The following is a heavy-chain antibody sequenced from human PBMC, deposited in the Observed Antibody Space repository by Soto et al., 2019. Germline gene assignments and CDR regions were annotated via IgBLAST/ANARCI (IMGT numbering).Heavy chain of an antibody. CDR2: IFDTGKT. Sequence: QLQLVESGSGLVGPSQALSLSCNVSGGSLSSGGWSWAWVRLPPGKGLEWIGYIFDTGKTYFSASLKSRLSMSVDTSRNQFSMQLASVTAADTAMYYCACLNGYDRDFDHWRSGTLVVVSS. CDR3: ACLNGYDRDFDH. V-gene: IGHV4-30-2*01. D-gene: IGHD5-12*01. J-gene: IGHJ2*01. CDR1: GGSLSSGGWS.